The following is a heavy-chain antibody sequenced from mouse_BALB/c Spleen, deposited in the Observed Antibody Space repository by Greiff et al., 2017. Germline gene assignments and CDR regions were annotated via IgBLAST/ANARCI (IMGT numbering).Heavy chain of an antibody. CDR2: IYPGDGST. D-gene: IGHD2-4*01. J-gene: IGHJ2*01. CDR1: GYTFTSYY. CDR3: AKTDYDVNY. Sequence: QVQLQQSGPELVKPGASVKMSCKASGYTFTSYYIHWVKQRPGQGLEWIGWIYPGDGSTKYNEKFKGKTTLTADKSSSTAYMLLSSLTSEDSAIYFCAKTDYDVNYWGQGTTLTVSS. V-gene: IGHV1S56*01.